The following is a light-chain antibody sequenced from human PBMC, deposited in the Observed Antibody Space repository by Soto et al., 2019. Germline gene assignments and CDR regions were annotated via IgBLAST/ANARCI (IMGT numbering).Light chain of an antibody. J-gene: IGKJ1*01. V-gene: IGKV3D-20*02. CDR3: QQRSNWSRA. Sequence: VLTQSPGTLSLSPGERATLSCRASQSVSSSFLAWYQQKPGQAPRLLIYGASSRATGIPDRFSGSGSGTDFTLTISRLEPEDFAVYYCQQRSNWSRALGQGTKVDIK. CDR1: QSVSSSF. CDR2: GAS.